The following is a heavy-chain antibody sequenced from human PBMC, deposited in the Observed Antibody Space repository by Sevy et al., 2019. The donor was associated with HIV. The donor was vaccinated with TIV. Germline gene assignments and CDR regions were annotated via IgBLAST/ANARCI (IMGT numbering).Heavy chain of an antibody. V-gene: IGHV3-33*01. D-gene: IGHD3-10*01. CDR3: ARDNDPIVRGHEGFDI. CDR1: GFMFSNYG. CDR2: TWYDGSNQ. Sequence: GGSLRLSCAASGFMFSNYGMHWVRQAPGKGLEWVAVTWYDGSNQYYADSVKGRFSISRDNSNNTLYLQMKSLRAEDTAVYYCARDNDPIVRGHEGFDIWGQWTMVTVSS. J-gene: IGHJ3*02.